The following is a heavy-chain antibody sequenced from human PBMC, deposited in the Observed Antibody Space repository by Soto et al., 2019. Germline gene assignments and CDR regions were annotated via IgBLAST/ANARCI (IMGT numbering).Heavy chain of an antibody. CDR2: IIPIFGTA. V-gene: IGHV1-69*13. Sequence: SLKLYCQTSGGTFSSDIISWLRQNTGQGLEWMGGIIPIFGTANYAQKFQGRVTITADESTRTAYMELSSLRSEDTAVYYCAREADYDSSGYYYFYWGQGTLVTVSS. CDR1: GGTFSSDI. CDR3: AREADYDSSGYYYFY. D-gene: IGHD3-22*01. J-gene: IGHJ4*02.